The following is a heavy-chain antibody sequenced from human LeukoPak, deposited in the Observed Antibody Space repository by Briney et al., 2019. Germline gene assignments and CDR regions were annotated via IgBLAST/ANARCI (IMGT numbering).Heavy chain of an antibody. CDR3: ARNAWKSSDSGRGRMDV. V-gene: IGHV3-48*01. J-gene: IGHJ6*02. D-gene: IGHD3-10*01. Sequence: GGSLRLSCAASGFSLSHYSVTWVRKASGKGLEWVSYIGVTGSPTYYAESVKARFTISRDDAKESLYLQMNSLRAEDTAVYYCARNAWKSSDSGRGRMDVWGQGTSVTVSS. CDR2: IGVTGSPT. CDR1: GFSLSHYS.